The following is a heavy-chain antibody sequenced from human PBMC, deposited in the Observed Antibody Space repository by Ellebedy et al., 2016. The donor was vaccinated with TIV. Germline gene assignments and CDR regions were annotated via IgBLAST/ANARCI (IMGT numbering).Heavy chain of an antibody. J-gene: IGHJ3*02. V-gene: IGHV1-69*04. D-gene: IGHD3-10*01. Sequence: AASVKVSCKAFGGTFSNYAINWVRQAPGQGLEWMGRINPILRMTDSAPDFQGRVTFTADTSTRTGYMALSSMTSDDTAVYYCARRNRITMVRGVPYDAFDIWGQGKMVTVSS. CDR3: ARRNRITMVRGVPYDAFDI. CDR1: GGTFSNYA. CDR2: INPILRMT.